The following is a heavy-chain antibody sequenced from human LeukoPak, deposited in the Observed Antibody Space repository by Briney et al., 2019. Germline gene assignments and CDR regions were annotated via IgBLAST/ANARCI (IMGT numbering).Heavy chain of an antibody. J-gene: IGHJ4*02. D-gene: IGHD2-15*01. V-gene: IGHV3-30*04. CDR1: GFTFSSFA. CDR2: ISYDGSNK. CDR3: SREWYYFDY. Sequence: GGSLRLSCAASGFTFSSFALHWVRQAPGKGLEWVAVISYDGSNKYYADSVKGRFTISRDNSKNTLFLQMISLRAEDTAVYYCSREWYYFDYWGQGTLVTVSS.